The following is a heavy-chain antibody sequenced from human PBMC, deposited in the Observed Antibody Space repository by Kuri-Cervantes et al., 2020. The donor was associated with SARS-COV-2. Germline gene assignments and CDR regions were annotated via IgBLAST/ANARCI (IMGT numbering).Heavy chain of an antibody. J-gene: IGHJ4*02. CDR1: GYSISSGYY. Sequence: LSLTCSVSGYSISSGYYWGWIRQPPGKGLEWVGFIRSKAYGGTTEYAASVKGRFTISRDDSKSIAYLQMNSLKTEDTAVYYCTRDDFWSGYFDYWGQGTLVTVSS. V-gene: IGHV3-49*03. D-gene: IGHD3-3*01. CDR3: TRDDFWSGYFDY. CDR2: IRSKAYGGTT.